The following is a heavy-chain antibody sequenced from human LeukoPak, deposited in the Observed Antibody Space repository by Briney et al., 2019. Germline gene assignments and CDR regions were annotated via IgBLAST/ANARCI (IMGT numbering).Heavy chain of an antibody. CDR3: ARDPRGDWYFDL. V-gene: IGHV3-66*01. D-gene: IGHD3-16*01. CDR1: GFTVSRSY. CDR2: IYSGGTT. J-gene: IGHJ2*01. Sequence: GGSLRLSCAASGFTVSRSYMNWVRQAPGKGLEWVSVIYSGGTTYYADSVKGRFTISRDNSKNTLYLQMHSLRAEDTAVYYCARDPRGDWYFDLWGRGTLVTVSS.